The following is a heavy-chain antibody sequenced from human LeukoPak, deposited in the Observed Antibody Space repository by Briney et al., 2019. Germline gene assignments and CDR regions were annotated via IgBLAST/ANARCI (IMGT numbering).Heavy chain of an antibody. CDR2: VVGGGTT. J-gene: IGHJ5*02. Sequence: GGSLRLSCAASGFTFSTFAMTCVRQAPGKGLEWVSGVVGGGTTYYADSVKGRFTLSKDNSKKTVYLQMNSLRVEDTAIYYCAKDLHYNDGRWEFDPWGQGTLVTVSS. CDR1: GFTFSTFA. V-gene: IGHV3-23*01. D-gene: IGHD5-24*01. CDR3: AKDLHYNDGRWEFDP.